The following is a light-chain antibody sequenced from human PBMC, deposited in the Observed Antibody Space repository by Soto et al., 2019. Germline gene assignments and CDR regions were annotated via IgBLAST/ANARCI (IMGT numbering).Light chain of an antibody. CDR2: GAS. J-gene: IGKJ1*01. V-gene: IGKV3-15*01. CDR3: QHYNTWPRT. Sequence: EIMMTQSPATLSVSPGERATLSCWASQSVSSSLAWYQQKPGQAPRLLIYGASTRATGIPARFSGSGSGTELTLTITSLQSEDFALYYCQHYNTWPRTFAQGTKVEIK. CDR1: QSVSSS.